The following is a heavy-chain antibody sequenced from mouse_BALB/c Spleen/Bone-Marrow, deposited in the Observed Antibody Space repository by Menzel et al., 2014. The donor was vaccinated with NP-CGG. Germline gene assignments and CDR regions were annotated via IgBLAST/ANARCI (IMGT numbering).Heavy chain of an antibody. J-gene: IGHJ2*01. V-gene: IGHV5-17*02. CDR3: ARSGSSSGYFDN. CDR2: ISRGSSSI. CDR1: VLTFSSFA. Sequence: EAKLMEFGGGLVQPGGSRQVFCSASVLTFSSFAMHCLRQAPETGLEWGGYISRGSSSIDYADIVLGRFILSTANPKNTLFLQMTSQRSEDTAMYYCARSGSSSGYFDNWGQGTPRTVSS. D-gene: IGHD1-1*01.